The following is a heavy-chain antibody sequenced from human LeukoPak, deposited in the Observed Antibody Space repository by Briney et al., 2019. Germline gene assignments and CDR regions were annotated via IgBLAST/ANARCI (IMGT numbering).Heavy chain of an antibody. Sequence: ASVKVSCKASGYTFTAFYMHWLRQAPGQGLEWMGWINPNGGGTIYAQKFQGRVTMTSDTSISTVHMELSGLRSDDTAVYYCARDFSGDHSNWFDPWGQGVLVTVSS. V-gene: IGHV1-2*02. CDR1: GYTFTAFY. CDR3: ARDFSGDHSNWFDP. J-gene: IGHJ5*02. CDR2: INPNGGGT. D-gene: IGHD4-11*01.